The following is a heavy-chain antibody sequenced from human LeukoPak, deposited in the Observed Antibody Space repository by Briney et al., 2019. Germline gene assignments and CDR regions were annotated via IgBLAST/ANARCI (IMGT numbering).Heavy chain of an antibody. Sequence: GGSLRLSCAASGFTFSSYAMRWVRQAPGKGLEWVSDISGSGGSTYYADSVKGRFTISRDNSKNTLYLQMNSLRAEDTAVYYCAKGGYSYGCFDYWGQGTLVTVSS. CDR1: GFTFSSYA. D-gene: IGHD5-18*01. CDR2: ISGSGGST. V-gene: IGHV3-23*01. CDR3: AKGGYSYGCFDY. J-gene: IGHJ4*02.